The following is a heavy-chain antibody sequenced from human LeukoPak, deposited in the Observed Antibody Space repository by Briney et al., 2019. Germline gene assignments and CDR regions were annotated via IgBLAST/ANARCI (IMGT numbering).Heavy chain of an antibody. J-gene: IGHJ3*02. CDR2: IYYSGST. Sequence: PSEALSLTCTVPGGSISSDYWTWIRQPPAKGLGLIGSIYYSGSTNYNPPLKSRVTIPVDTSKNQFSLKLSSVTAADTAVYYCARANYDSSGYYTLIDAFDIWGQGTMVTVSS. V-gene: IGHV4-59*01. CDR3: ARANYDSSGYYTLIDAFDI. D-gene: IGHD3-22*01. CDR1: GGSISSDY.